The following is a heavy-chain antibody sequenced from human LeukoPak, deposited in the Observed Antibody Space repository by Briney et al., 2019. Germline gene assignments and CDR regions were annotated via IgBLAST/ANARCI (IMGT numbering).Heavy chain of an antibody. CDR2: IIPILGIA. J-gene: IGHJ4*02. D-gene: IGHD5-24*01. CDR3: AALVREELLEMATISPQFDY. V-gene: IGHV1-69*02. Sequence: SVKVSCKASGGTFSSYTISWVRQAPGQGLEWMGRIIPILGIANYAQKFQGRVTITADKSTSTAYMELSSLRSEDTAVYYCAALVREELLEMATISPQFDYWGQGTLVTVSA. CDR1: GGTFSSYT.